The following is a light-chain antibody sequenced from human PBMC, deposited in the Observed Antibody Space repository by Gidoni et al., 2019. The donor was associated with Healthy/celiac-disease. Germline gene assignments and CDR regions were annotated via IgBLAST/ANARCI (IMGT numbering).Light chain of an antibody. CDR3: QKYGSSPPIT. V-gene: IGKV3-20*01. J-gene: IGKJ4*01. CDR2: GAS. Sequence: EIELTQSPGTLSLSPGERATLSCRASQSVSSSYLAWYQQKPGQAPRHLIYGASSRATGIPYRFSGSGSGTDFTLTISRLEPEDDAVYYCQKYGSSPPITFGGGTKVEIK. CDR1: QSVSSSY.